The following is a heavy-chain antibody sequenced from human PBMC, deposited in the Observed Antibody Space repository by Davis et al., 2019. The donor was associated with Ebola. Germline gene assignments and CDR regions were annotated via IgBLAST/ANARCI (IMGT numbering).Heavy chain of an antibody. CDR2: ISGSGGST. CDR1: GGTFSSYA. J-gene: IGHJ5*02. D-gene: IGHD6-13*01. CDR3: AKSQYSSSWYDWFDP. V-gene: IGHV3-23*01. Sequence: SCKASGGTFSSYAMSWVRQAPGKGLEWVSAISGSGGSTYYADSVKGRFTISRDNSKNTLYLQMNSLRAEDTAVYYCAKSQYSSSWYDWFDPWGQGTLVTVSS.